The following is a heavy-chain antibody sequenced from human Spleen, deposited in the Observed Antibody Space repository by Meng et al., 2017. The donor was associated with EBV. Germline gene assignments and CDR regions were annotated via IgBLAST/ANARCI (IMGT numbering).Heavy chain of an antibody. CDR1: GFSFSTYS. CDR3: ARDDTSNKFYFDY. D-gene: IGHD2/OR15-2a*01. CDR2: ITKDSSHV. Sequence: EVQLVESGGGLVEPGGSRGPSCAASGFSFSTYSMNWVRQAPGKGLEWVSSITKDSSHVYYADAVRGRFTISRDNAKNSLYLQMNSLRVEDTAVYYCARDDTSNKFYFDYWGQGALVTVSS. V-gene: IGHV3-21*02. J-gene: IGHJ4*02.